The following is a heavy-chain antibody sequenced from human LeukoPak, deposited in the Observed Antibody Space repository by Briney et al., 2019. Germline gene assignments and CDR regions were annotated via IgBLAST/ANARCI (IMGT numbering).Heavy chain of an antibody. V-gene: IGHV3-7*04. Sequence: GGSLRLSCTASGFTFSNYWMSWVRQAPGKGLEWVAKIKQDGSEKYYVDSVRGRFTISRDNAENSLCLQMNSLRAEDTAVYYCARGLVVVAATLSYWGEGTLVTVSS. J-gene: IGHJ4*02. CDR3: ARGLVVVAATLSY. D-gene: IGHD2-15*01. CDR1: GFTFSNYW. CDR2: IKQDGSEK.